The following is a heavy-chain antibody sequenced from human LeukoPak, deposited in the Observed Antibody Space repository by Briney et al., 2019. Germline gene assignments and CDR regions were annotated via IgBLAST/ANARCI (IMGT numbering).Heavy chain of an antibody. J-gene: IGHJ3*02. V-gene: IGHV1-18*01. CDR2: ISAYNGNT. CDR1: GYTFTIYG. D-gene: IGHD3-22*01. Sequence: ASVKVSFKASGYTFTIYGISWVRQAPGQGLEWMGWISAYNGNTNYAQKLQGRVTMTTDTSTSTAYMELRSLRSDDTAVYYCARDPGYYDSSGYYVPNDAFDIWGQGTMVTVSS. CDR3: ARDPGYYDSSGYYVPNDAFDI.